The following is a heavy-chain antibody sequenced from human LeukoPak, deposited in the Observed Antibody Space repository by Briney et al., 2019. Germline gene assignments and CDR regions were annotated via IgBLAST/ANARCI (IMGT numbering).Heavy chain of an antibody. CDR3: ARAAAETGAFRDNWFDP. CDR2: ISDDGKKK. V-gene: IGHV3-30*04. D-gene: IGHD2-8*02. Sequence: PGGSLRLSCVGSGFTFSRYDVHWVRQAPGKGLEWVAVISDDGKKKIYADSVTGRFTISRDNSKNTLYLQMDSLRAEDTALYYCARAAAETGAFRDNWFDPWGQGTLVTVSS. CDR1: GFTFSRYD. J-gene: IGHJ5*02.